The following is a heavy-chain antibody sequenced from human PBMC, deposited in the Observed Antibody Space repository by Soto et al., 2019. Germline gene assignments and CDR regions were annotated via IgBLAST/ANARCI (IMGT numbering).Heavy chain of an antibody. J-gene: IGHJ5*02. CDR1: GGSVSSGSYY. CDR2: IFHSGSA. V-gene: IGHV4-61*01. Sequence: LSLTCTVSGGSVSSGSYYWSWIRQPPGKGLEWIGYIFHSGSATYNPSLKSRVTISLDTSKNQFSLKLTSVTAADTAVYYCAREDTAMTPWGQGTLVTVS. CDR3: AREDTAMTP. D-gene: IGHD5-18*01.